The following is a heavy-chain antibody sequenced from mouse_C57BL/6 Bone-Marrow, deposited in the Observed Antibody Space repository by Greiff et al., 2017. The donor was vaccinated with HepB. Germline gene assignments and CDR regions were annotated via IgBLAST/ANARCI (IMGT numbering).Heavy chain of an antibody. CDR3: TRPTRYDGYYDYAMDY. CDR1: GYTFTSYW. Sequence: EVHLVESGTVLARPGASVKMSCKTSGYTFTSYWMHWVKQRPGQGLEWIGAIYPGNSDTSYNQKFKGKAKLTAVTSASTAYMELSSLTNEDSAVYYCTRPTRYDGYYDYAMDYWGQGTSVTVSS. D-gene: IGHD2-3*01. CDR2: IYPGNSDT. V-gene: IGHV1-5*01. J-gene: IGHJ4*01.